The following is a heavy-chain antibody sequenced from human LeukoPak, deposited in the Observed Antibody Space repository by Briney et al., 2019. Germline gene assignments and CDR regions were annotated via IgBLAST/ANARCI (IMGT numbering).Heavy chain of an antibody. Sequence: GASVKVSCKASGYTFTTFAIHWVRQAPGQRLECMGWINTGNGNTKYSQELQGRFTITRDTSANTAYMELSSLRFEDMAVYYCARYYYGSGTYYNGGGFFDYWGQGTLVTVSS. CDR3: ARYYYGSGTYYNGGGFFDY. D-gene: IGHD3-10*01. J-gene: IGHJ4*02. CDR1: GYTFTTFA. CDR2: INTGNGNT. V-gene: IGHV1-3*03.